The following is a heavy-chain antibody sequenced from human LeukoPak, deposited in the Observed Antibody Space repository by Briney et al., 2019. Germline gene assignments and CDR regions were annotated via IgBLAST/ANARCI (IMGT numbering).Heavy chain of an antibody. CDR2: MNPNSGGT. CDR1: GYTFTSYD. J-gene: IGHJ4*02. D-gene: IGHD3-22*01. V-gene: IGHV1-2*02. Sequence: ASVKVSCKASGYTFTSYDINWVRQATGQGLEWMGWMNPNSGGTNYAQKFQGRVTMSRDTSISTAYMELSRLRSDDTAVYYCAITLTVVVGFDYWGQGTLVTVSS. CDR3: AITLTVVVGFDY.